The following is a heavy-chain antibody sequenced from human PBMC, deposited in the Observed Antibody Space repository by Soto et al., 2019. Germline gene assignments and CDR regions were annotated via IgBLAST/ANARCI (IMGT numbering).Heavy chain of an antibody. Sequence: QVQLVESGGGVVQPGRSLRLSCSASGFTFSTYAMQWVRQAPGKGLEWVAVVSSEGGTQFYADFVKGRFTISRDNSRNSLYLQMSSLTTADAAIYYCARENYYGGHVIGSLDLWGRGTLVSVSS. CDR3: ARENYYGGHVIGSLDL. CDR1: GFTFSTYA. CDR2: VSSEGGTQ. V-gene: IGHV3-30-3*01. D-gene: IGHD3-22*01. J-gene: IGHJ2*01.